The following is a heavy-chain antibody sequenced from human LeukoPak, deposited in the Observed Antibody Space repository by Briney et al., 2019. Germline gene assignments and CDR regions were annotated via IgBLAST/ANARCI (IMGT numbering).Heavy chain of an antibody. Sequence: SGTLSLTCTVSGGSISSYYWSWIRQPPGKGLEWIGYVYYSGSTNYNPSLKSRVTILVDTSKNQFSLKLSSVTAADTAVYYCARDYGDYAMDYWGQGTLVTVSS. D-gene: IGHD4-17*01. CDR2: VYYSGST. J-gene: IGHJ4*02. CDR3: ARDYGDYAMDY. CDR1: GGSISSYY. V-gene: IGHV4-59*01.